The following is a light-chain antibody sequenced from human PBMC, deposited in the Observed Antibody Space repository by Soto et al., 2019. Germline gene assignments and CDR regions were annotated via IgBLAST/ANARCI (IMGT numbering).Light chain of an antibody. J-gene: IGKJ4*01. CDR2: DAS. CDR3: QQYNSWLT. CDR1: QSVSYH. Sequence: IVMTQTPATLSVSPGGRVTLSCRASQSVSYHVAWYQQKPGQTPRLVIYDASTRASGIPARFSGSGSGTEFSLTISSLQSEDFGIYYCQQYNSWLTFGGGTKVDI. V-gene: IGKV3-15*01.